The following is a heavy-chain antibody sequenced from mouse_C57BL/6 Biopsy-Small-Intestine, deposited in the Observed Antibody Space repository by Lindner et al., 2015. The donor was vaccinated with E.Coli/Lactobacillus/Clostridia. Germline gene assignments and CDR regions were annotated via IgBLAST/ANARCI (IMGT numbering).Heavy chain of an antibody. CDR2: TWGDGTT. J-gene: IGHJ3*01. D-gene: IGHD4-1*01. CDR1: GFSLSNSG. CDR3: AKNGIY. Sequence: VQLQESGPGLVAPSQSLSITCTVSGFSLSNSGVNWIRQPPGKGLEWLGVTWGDGTTKYHSTLMSRLSISKDNSKSQVFLKLNSLQTDDTATYYCAKNGIYWGQGTLVTVSA. V-gene: IGHV2-3*01.